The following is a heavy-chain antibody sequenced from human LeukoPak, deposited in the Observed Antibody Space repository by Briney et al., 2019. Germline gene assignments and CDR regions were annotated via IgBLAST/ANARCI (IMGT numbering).Heavy chain of an antibody. Sequence: SETLSLTCTVSGGSISSYYWSWIRQPPGKGLEWIGNIYYRGGTNYNPSLKSRLTISVDTSKNQFSLKLSSVTAADTAVYYCARHSRSVDYGSGSYTWDYWGQGTLVTVSS. CDR2: IYYRGGT. CDR1: GGSISSYY. D-gene: IGHD3-10*01. J-gene: IGHJ4*02. V-gene: IGHV4-59*08. CDR3: ARHSRSVDYGSGSYTWDY.